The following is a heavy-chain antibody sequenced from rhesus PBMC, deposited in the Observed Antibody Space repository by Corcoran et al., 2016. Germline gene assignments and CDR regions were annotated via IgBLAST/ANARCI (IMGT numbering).Heavy chain of an antibody. Sequence: QVQLQESGPGLVKPLETLSLTCTVSGASIRSSWWSWIRQSPGKRLEWIGEINGDGGGANSNPSLRSRVTISKDVSTNQISLKLTSVTAADTAVYHCARDNHPSGWALDVWDRGVLVTVSS. CDR3: ARDNHPSGWALDV. CDR1: GASIRSSW. V-gene: IGHV4-80*01. CDR2: INGDGGGA. D-gene: IGHD6-37*01. J-gene: IGHJ5-2*02.